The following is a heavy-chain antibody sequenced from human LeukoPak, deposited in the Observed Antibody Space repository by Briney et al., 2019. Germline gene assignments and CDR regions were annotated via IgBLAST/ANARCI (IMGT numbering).Heavy chain of an antibody. Sequence: ASVKVSCKASGYTFTSYYMHWVRQAPGQGLEWMGIINPSGGSTSYAQKFQGRVTMTRDTSTSTVYMELSSLRSEDTAVYYCARGAVVVAANYYYGMDVWGQGTTVTVSS. D-gene: IGHD2-15*01. CDR3: ARGAVVVAANYYYGMDV. CDR2: INPSGGST. J-gene: IGHJ6*02. CDR1: GYTFTSYY. V-gene: IGHV1-46*01.